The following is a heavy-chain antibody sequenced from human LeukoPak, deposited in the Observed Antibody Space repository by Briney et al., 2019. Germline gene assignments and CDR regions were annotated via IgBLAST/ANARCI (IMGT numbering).Heavy chain of an antibody. CDR3: ARAVPRGSSSDYYYCYYMDV. J-gene: IGHJ6*03. CDR2: ILLIFVTA. Sequence: SVKVSCKASGDTFSSYAISWVRQAPGQRLEWMGGILLIFVTANYAQKFQGRATITADKSMSTAYMELSSLRSEDTAVYYCARAVPRGSSSDYYYCYYMDVWGKGTTVTVSS. D-gene: IGHD6-6*01. V-gene: IGHV1-69*06. CDR1: GDTFSSYA.